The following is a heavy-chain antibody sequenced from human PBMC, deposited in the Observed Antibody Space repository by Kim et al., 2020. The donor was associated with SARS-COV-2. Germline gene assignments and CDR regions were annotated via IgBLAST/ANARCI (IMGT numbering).Heavy chain of an antibody. Sequence: ASVKVSCKASGYTFTSYDINWVRQATGQGLEWMGWMNPNSGNTGYAQKFQGRVTMTRNTSISTAYMELSSLRSEDTAVYYCARSNKQQLGYDYWGQGTLVTVSS. V-gene: IGHV1-8*01. CDR3: ARSNKQQLGYDY. CDR2: MNPNSGNT. D-gene: IGHD6-13*01. J-gene: IGHJ4*02. CDR1: GYTFTSYD.